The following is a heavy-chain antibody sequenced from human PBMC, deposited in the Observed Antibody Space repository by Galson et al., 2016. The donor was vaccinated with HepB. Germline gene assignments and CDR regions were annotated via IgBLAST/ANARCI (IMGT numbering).Heavy chain of an antibody. Sequence: SVKVPCKASRYTFTTYWMHWVRQAPGQGLEWVGVINPSGGGTSSAQKFQGRVSVTSDTSTTTIYMQLISLRSEDPAVYYFARPYYGEYYYFDYWGQGTLVIVSS. CDR1: RYTFTTYW. V-gene: IGHV1-46*01. CDR3: ARPYYGEYYYFDY. J-gene: IGHJ4*02. D-gene: IGHD4-17*01. CDR2: INPSGGGT.